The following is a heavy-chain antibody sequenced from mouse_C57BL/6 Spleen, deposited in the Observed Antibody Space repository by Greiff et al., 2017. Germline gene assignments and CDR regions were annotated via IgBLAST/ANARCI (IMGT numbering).Heavy chain of an antibody. CDR1: GYAFSSYW. CDR2: IYPGDGDT. V-gene: IGHV1-80*01. J-gene: IGHJ1*03. Sequence: VQRVESGAELVKPGASVKISCKASGYAFSSYWMNWVKQRPGKGLEWIGQIYPGDGDTNYNGKFKGKATLTADKSSSTAYMQLSSLTSEDSAVYFCARLYGSSYRYFDVWGTGTTVTVSS. D-gene: IGHD1-1*01. CDR3: ARLYGSSYRYFDV.